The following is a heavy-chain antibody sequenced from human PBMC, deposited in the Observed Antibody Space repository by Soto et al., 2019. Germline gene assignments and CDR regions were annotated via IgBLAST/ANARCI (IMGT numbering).Heavy chain of an antibody. CDR1: GGSISSYY. D-gene: IGHD3-22*01. J-gene: IGHJ4*02. CDR2: IYYSGST. V-gene: IGHV4-59*08. Sequence: SETLSLTCTVSGGSISSYYWSWFRQPPGKGLEWIGYIYYSGSTSYNPSLKSRLSISLETSKKQFSLRLTSVAAADTAVYYCARLVYDNSGYRPGWGQGTLVTVSS. CDR3: ARLVYDNSGYRPG.